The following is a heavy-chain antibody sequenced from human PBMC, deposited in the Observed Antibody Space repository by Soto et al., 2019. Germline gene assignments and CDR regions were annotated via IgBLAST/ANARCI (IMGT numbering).Heavy chain of an antibody. CDR1: GGTFSSYA. CDR2: IIPNSGGT. V-gene: IGHV1-2*02. D-gene: IGHD3-22*01. Sequence: QVQLVQSGAEVKKPGSSVKVSCKASGGTFSSYAISWVRQAPGLGLEWMGGIIPNSGGTNYAQKFQGRVTMTRDTSISRAYMELSRLRSDDTAVYYCARDVYYDSSGYFPPRGWFDPWGQGTLVTVTS. J-gene: IGHJ5*02. CDR3: ARDVYYDSSGYFPPRGWFDP.